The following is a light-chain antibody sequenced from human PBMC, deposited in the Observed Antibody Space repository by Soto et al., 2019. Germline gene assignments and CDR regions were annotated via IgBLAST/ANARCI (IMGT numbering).Light chain of an antibody. CDR2: DVS. CDR3: CSYAGSYTYV. V-gene: IGLV2-11*01. J-gene: IGLJ1*01. Sequence: QSVLTQPRSVSGSPGQSVTISCTGTSSVVGGYNYVSWYQQHPGKAPKLMIYDVSKRPSGVPDRFSGSKSGNTASLTISGLQAEDEAGYYCCSYAGSYTYVFGTGTKVTVL. CDR1: SSVVGGYNY.